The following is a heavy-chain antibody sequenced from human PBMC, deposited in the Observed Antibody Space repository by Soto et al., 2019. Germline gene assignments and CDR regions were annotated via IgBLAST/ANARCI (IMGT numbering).Heavy chain of an antibody. V-gene: IGHV3-53*04. CDR1: GFTVSSNY. D-gene: IGHD3-10*01. J-gene: IGHJ4*02. CDR2: IYSGGST. CDR3: ARGRHYGSGSYYADY. Sequence: EVQLVESGGGLVQPGGSLRLSCAASGFTVSSNYMSWVRQAPGKGLEWVSVIYSGGSTYYADSVKGRFTISRHNSKNTLYLQMNSLRAEDTAVYYCARGRHYGSGSYYADYWGQGTLVTVSS.